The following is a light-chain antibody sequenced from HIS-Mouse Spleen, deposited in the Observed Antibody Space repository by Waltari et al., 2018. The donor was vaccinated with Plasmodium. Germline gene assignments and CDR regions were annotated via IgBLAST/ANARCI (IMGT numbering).Light chain of an antibody. CDR1: SSAVGSYNL. Sequence: QSALTQPASVSGSPGQSIPISCPGTSSAVGSYNLFSWYQQHPGKAPKLMIYEGSKRPSGVSNRFSGSKSGNTASLTISGLQAEDEADYYCCSYAGSSTNWVFGGGTKLTVL. J-gene: IGLJ3*02. CDR3: CSYAGSSTNWV. V-gene: IGLV2-23*01. CDR2: EGS.